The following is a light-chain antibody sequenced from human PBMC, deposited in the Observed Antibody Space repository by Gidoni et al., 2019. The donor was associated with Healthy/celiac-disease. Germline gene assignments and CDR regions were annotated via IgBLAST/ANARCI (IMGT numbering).Light chain of an antibody. CDR1: QGISSY. J-gene: IGKJ2*01. CDR2: AAS. CDR3: QQLNSYPSYT. V-gene: IGKV1-9*01. Sequence: DIQLTQSPSFLSASVGDRVTITCRASQGISSYLAWYQQKPGKAPKLLIYAASTLQSGVPSRFSGSGSGTEFTLTISSLQPEDFATYYCQQLNSYPSYTFXXXTKLEIK.